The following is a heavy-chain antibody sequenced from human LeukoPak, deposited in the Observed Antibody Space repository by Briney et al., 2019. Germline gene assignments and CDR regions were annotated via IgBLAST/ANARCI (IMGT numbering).Heavy chain of an antibody. D-gene: IGHD1-14*01. CDR1: GFTFDDYG. J-gene: IGHJ4*02. V-gene: IGHV3-20*04. Sequence: GGSLRLSCAASGFTFDDYGMSWVRQGPGKGLEWGSGIRNGGRTGYADSVKGRFTISRDNAKNSLYLQMNSLRAEDTALYYCARDRFLRRPEPADYWGQGTLVTVSS. CDR2: IRNGGRT. CDR3: ARDRFLRRPEPADY.